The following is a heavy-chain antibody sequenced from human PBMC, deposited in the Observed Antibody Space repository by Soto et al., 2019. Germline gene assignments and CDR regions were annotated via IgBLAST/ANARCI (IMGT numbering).Heavy chain of an antibody. J-gene: IGHJ4*02. V-gene: IGHV4-34*01. Sequence: SETLSLTCTVSGGSIYSYYWSWIRQPPGKGLEWIGEINHSGSTNYNPSLKSRVTISVDTSKNQFSLKLSSVTAADTAVYYCTRDDYWGQGTLVTVSS. CDR1: GGSIYSYY. CDR3: TRDDY. CDR2: INHSGST.